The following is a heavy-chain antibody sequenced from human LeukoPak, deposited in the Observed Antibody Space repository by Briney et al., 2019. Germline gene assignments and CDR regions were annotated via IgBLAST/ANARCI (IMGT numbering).Heavy chain of an antibody. CDR2: IYSGGST. CDR1: GFTVSNNY. D-gene: IGHD3-9*01. J-gene: IGHJ4*02. Sequence: GGSLRLSCAASGFTVSNNYMSWVRQAPGKGLEWVSIIYSGGSTYYADSVKGRFTISRDNSKNTLYLQMNSLTAEDTAVYYFARDPDYDILTAYYKWGQGTLVTVSS. V-gene: IGHV3-66*01. CDR3: ARDPDYDILTAYYK.